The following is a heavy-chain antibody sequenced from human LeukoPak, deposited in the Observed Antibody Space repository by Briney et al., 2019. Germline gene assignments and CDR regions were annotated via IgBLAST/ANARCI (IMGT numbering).Heavy chain of an antibody. Sequence: ASVKVSCKASGYTFTGYYMHWVRQAPGQGREWMGWSNPNSGGTNYAQKFQGRVTMTRDTSISTAYMELSRLRSDDTAVYYCARDVGVYRSSNSSSDYWGQGTLVTVSS. D-gene: IGHD2-2*01. J-gene: IGHJ4*02. CDR2: SNPNSGGT. V-gene: IGHV1-2*02. CDR3: ARDVGVYRSSNSSSDY. CDR1: GYTFTGYY.